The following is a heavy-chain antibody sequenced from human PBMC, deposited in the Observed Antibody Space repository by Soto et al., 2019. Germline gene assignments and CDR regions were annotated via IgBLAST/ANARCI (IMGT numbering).Heavy chain of an antibody. CDR2: INPSGGST. Sequence: QVQLVQSGAEVKKPGASVKVSCKASGYTFTSYYMHWVRQAPGQGLEWMGIINPSGGSTSYAQKYQGRVTMNRDTSTSTVYMELSSRRSEDTAVYYCAGDPESSDETGYFRHWGQGTLVTVSS. D-gene: IGHD6-25*01. V-gene: IGHV1-46*01. CDR1: GYTFTSYY. J-gene: IGHJ1*01. CDR3: AGDPESSDETGYFRH.